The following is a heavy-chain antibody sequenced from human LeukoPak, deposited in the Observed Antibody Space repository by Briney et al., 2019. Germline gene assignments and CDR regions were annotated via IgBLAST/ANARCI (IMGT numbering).Heavy chain of an antibody. CDR3: AKDRRGYSGYDYDADYYYGMDV. CDR2: ISYDGSNK. CDR1: GFTFSSYG. D-gene: IGHD5-12*01. V-gene: IGHV3-30*18. Sequence: GGSLRLSCAASGFTFSSYGMHWVRQAPGKGLEWVAVISYDGSNKYYADSVKGRFTISRDNSKSTLYLQMNSLRAEDTAVYYCAKDRRGYSGYDYDADYYYGMDVWGQGTTVTVSS. J-gene: IGHJ6*02.